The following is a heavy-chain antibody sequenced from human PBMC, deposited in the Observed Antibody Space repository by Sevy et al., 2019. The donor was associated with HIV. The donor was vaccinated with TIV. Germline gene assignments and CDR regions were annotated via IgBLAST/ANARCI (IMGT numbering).Heavy chain of an antibody. CDR3: ARDGYNWIPFDR. V-gene: IGHV3-23*01. D-gene: IGHD1-20*01. Sequence: GGSLRLSCVASGFTLNSYAMSWVRQAPGKGLEWISDISGTGARTNYADSVVGRFTISRDNSKNTLYLQMNSLRAEETAIYYCARDGYNWIPFDRWGQGTLVTVSS. CDR1: GFTLNSYA. CDR2: ISGTGART. J-gene: IGHJ5*02.